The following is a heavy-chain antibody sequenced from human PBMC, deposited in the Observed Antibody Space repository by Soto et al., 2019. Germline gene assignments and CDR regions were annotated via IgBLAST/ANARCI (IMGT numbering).Heavy chain of an antibody. D-gene: IGHD2-8*02. CDR1: GGSISSSSYY. CDR3: ARDSGGLTPYYYYGMDV. CDR2: IYYSGST. Sequence: PSDTLSLTCTVSGGSISSSSYYWGWIRQPPGKGLEWIGSIYYSGSTYYNPSLKSRVTISVDTSKNQFSLKLSSVTAADTAVYYCARDSGGLTPYYYYGMDVWGQGTTVTVSS. J-gene: IGHJ6*02. V-gene: IGHV4-39*02.